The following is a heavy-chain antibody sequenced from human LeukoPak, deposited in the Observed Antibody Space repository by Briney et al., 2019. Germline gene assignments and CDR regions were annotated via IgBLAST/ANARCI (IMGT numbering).Heavy chain of an antibody. CDR1: GFTFSSYG. V-gene: IGHV3-30*02. CDR2: IRYDGSNK. CDR3: AKDDYSIDWFDP. D-gene: IGHD4-11*01. Sequence: PGGSLRLSCAASGFTFSSYGMHWVRQAPGKGLELVAFIRYDGSNKYYADSGKGRFTISRDNSKNTLYLQMNSLRAEDTAVYYCAKDDYSIDWFDPWGQGTLVTVSS. J-gene: IGHJ5*02.